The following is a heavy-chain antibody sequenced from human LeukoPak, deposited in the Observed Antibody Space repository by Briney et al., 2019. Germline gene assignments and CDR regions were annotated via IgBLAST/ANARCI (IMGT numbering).Heavy chain of an antibody. D-gene: IGHD2-2*01. J-gene: IGHJ4*02. V-gene: IGHV4-34*01. CDR1: GGSFSGYY. Sequence: SETLSLTCAAYGGSFSGYYWSWIRQPPGKGLEWIGEINHSGSTNYNPSLKSRVTISVDTSKNQFSLKLSSVTAADTAVYYCARGGGRDCSSTSCYFDYWGQGTLVTVSS. CDR2: INHSGST. CDR3: ARGGGRDCSSTSCYFDY.